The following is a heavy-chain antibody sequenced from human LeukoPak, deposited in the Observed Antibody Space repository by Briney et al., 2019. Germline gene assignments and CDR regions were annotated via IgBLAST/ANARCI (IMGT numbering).Heavy chain of an antibody. Sequence: ASVKVSCKASGYTFTSSYMHWVRQAPGQGLEWMGIINPSGGSTSYAQKFQGRVTMTRDMSTSTVYMELSSLRSEDTAVYYCARDYHGYDRCGYYSSNLDYWGQGTLVTVSS. V-gene: IGHV1-46*01. CDR1: GYTFTSSY. J-gene: IGHJ4*02. CDR3: ARDYHGYDRCGYYSSNLDY. D-gene: IGHD3-22*01. CDR2: INPSGGST.